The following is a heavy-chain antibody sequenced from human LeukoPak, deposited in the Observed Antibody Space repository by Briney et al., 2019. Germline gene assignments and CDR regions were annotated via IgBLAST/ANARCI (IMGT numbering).Heavy chain of an antibody. CDR2: IYYSGST. Sequence: SETLSLTCTVSGGSISSSSYYWGWIRQPPGKGLEWIGSIYYSGSTYYNPSLKSRVTISVDTSKNQFPLKLSSVTAADTAVYYCARGDFWSGSETYWGQGTLVTVSS. D-gene: IGHD3-3*01. J-gene: IGHJ4*02. CDR3: ARGDFWSGSETY. V-gene: IGHV4-39*01. CDR1: GGSISSSSYY.